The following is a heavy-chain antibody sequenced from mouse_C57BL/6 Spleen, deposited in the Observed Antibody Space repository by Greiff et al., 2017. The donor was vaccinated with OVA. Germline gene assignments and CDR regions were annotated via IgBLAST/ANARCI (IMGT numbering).Heavy chain of an antibody. CDR3: ARFDYDLYWYFDV. CDR1: GYAFSSSW. J-gene: IGHJ1*03. CDR2: IYPGDGDT. D-gene: IGHD2-4*01. V-gene: IGHV1-82*01. Sequence: VQLQESGPELVKPGASVKISCKASGYAFSSSWINWVKQRPGKGLEWIGRIYPGDGDTNYNGKFKGKATLTADKSSSTAYMQLSSLTSEDSAVYFCARFDYDLYWYFDVWGTGTTVTVSS.